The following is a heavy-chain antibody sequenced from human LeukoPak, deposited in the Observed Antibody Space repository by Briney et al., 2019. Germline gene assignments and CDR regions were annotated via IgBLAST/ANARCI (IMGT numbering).Heavy chain of an antibody. CDR3: ARGGVYSYGTFDY. J-gene: IGHJ4*02. V-gene: IGHV3-74*01. Sequence: GGSLRLSCAASGFTFDDYAMHWVRQAPGKELVWVSRINSDGSSTSYADSVKGRFTISRDNAKNALYLQMNSLTAEDTAVYYCARGGVYSYGTFDYWGQGTLVTVSS. CDR1: GFTFDDYA. D-gene: IGHD5-18*01. CDR2: INSDGSST.